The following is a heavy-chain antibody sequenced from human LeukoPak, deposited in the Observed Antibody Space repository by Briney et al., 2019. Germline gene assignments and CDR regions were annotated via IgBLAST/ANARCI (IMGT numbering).Heavy chain of an antibody. CDR2: ISAYNGNT. Sequence: ASVKVSCKASGYTFTSYGISWVRQAPGQGLEWMGWISAYNGNTNYAQKLQGRVTMTTDTSTSTAYMELRSLRSDDTAVYYCASSPMLYGDYGLYYFDYWGQGTLVTISS. CDR3: ASSPMLYGDYGLYYFDY. V-gene: IGHV1-18*01. D-gene: IGHD4-17*01. CDR1: GYTFTSYG. J-gene: IGHJ4*02.